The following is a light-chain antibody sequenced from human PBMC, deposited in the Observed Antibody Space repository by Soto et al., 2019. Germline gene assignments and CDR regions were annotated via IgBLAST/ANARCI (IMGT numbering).Light chain of an antibody. CDR1: SSNIGSNY. J-gene: IGLJ1*01. CDR2: RNN. Sequence: QSVLTQPPSASGTPGQGVTISCPGSSSNIGSNYVYWYQQLPGTAPKLLIYRNNQRPSGVPDRFSGSKSGTSASLAISGLRSEDEADYYCAAWDDSLSGLFGTGTKVTVL. V-gene: IGLV1-47*01. CDR3: AAWDDSLSGL.